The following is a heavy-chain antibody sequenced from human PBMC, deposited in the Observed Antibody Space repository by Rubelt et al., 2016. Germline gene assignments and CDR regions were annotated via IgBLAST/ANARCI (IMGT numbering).Heavy chain of an antibody. CDR3: AKDMRVGPYCSSTSCWGNAFDI. CDR2: IWYDGSNK. D-gene: IGHD2-2*01. V-gene: IGHV3-30*02. Sequence: VQLLESGGGLVQPGGSLRLSCAASGFTFSSYGMHWVRQAPGKGLEWVAVIWYDGSNKYYAESVKGVFTISGDNSKNTLYLQMNSLRAEDTAVYYCAKDMRVGPYCSSTSCWGNAFDIWGQGTMVTVSS. CDR1: GFTFSSYG. J-gene: IGHJ3*02.